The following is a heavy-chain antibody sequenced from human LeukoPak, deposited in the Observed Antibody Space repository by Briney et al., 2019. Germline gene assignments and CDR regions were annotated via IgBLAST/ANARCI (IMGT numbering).Heavy chain of an antibody. CDR1: GYTFTNYG. Sequence: ASVKVSCKASGYTFTNYGLSWVRQAPGQGLEWMGWINTNTGSPKSAQGFTERFVFSLDASVSTAYLQISSLKAADTAVYYCARSYGAFEGATYYYYGMDVWGQGTTVTVSS. CDR2: INTNTGSP. D-gene: IGHD3-10*01. CDR3: ARSYGAFEGATYYYYGMDV. V-gene: IGHV7-4-1*02. J-gene: IGHJ6*02.